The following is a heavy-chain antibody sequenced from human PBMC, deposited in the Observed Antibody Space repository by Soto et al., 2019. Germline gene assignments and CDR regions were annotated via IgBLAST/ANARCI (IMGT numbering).Heavy chain of an antibody. CDR3: ARVVRGIMAFYYYYGMDV. CDR2: IWYDGSNK. D-gene: IGHD3-16*01. CDR1: GFTFSSYG. V-gene: IGHV3-33*01. Sequence: GGSLRLSCAASGFTFSSYGMHWVRQAPGKGLEWVAVIWYDGSNKYYADSVKGRFTISRDNSKNTLYLQMNSLRAEDTAVYYCARVVRGIMAFYYYYGMDVWGQGTAVIVSS. J-gene: IGHJ6*02.